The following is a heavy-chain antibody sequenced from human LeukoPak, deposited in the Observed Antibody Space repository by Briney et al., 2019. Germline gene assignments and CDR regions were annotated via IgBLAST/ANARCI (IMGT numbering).Heavy chain of an antibody. CDR1: GGSFSGYY. D-gene: IGHD3-22*01. CDR2: IYYSGST. J-gene: IGHJ6*03. CDR3: ARSSEGRYYYDSSGFSYYYYYIDV. V-gene: IGHV4-59*01. Sequence: SETLSLTCAVYGGSFSGYYWSWIRQPPGKGLEWIGYIYYSGSTYYNPSLRSRVTISVDTSKNQFSLKLSSVTAADTAVYYCARSSEGRYYYDSSGFSYYYYYIDVWGKGTTVTISS.